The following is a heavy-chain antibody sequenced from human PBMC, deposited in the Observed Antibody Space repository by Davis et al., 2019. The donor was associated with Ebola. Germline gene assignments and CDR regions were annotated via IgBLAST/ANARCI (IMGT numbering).Heavy chain of an antibody. J-gene: IGHJ6*03. CDR3: ARVPTRYCSSTSCIPYYYYYMDV. D-gene: IGHD2-2*01. V-gene: IGHV3-21*01. Sequence: GGSLRLSCAASGFTFSSYSMNWVRQAPGKGLEWVSSISSSSSYIHYADSVKGRFTISRDNAKNSLYLQMNSLRAEDTAVYYCARVPTRYCSSTSCIPYYYYYMDVWGKGTTVTVSS. CDR2: ISSSSSYI. CDR1: GFTFSSYS.